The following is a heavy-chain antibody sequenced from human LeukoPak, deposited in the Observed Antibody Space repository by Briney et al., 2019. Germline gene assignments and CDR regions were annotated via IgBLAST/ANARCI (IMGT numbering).Heavy chain of an antibody. V-gene: IGHV3-7*03. CDR3: AKGVRPIEAAGAFDY. J-gene: IGHJ4*02. D-gene: IGHD6-13*01. CDR2: IKQDGSEK. Sequence: GGSLRLSCAASGFTFSSYWMSWVRQAPGKGLEWVANIKQDGSEKYYVDSVKGRFTISRDNAKNSLYLQMNSLRAEDMALYYCAKGVRPIEAAGAFDYWGQGTLVTVSS. CDR1: GFTFSSYW.